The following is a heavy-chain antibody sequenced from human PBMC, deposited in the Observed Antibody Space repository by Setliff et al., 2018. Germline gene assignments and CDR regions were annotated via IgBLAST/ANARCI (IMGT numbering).Heavy chain of an antibody. D-gene: IGHD3-16*01. CDR2: IIPIFGTA. V-gene: IGHV1-69*06. CDR1: GGTFSSYA. J-gene: IGHJ3*02. Sequence: GASVKVSCKASGGTFSSYAISWVRQAPGQGLEWMGRIIPIFGTANYAQKFQGRVTITADKSTSTAFMELSSLRSDDTAVYFCARDGGGDSDAFDIWGQGTMVTVSS. CDR3: ARDGGGDSDAFDI.